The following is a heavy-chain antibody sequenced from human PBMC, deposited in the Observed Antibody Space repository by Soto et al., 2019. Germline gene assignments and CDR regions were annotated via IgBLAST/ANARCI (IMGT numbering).Heavy chain of an antibody. CDR2: ISSSSSYI. CDR3: ARDGVLGAWDV. J-gene: IGHJ6*04. CDR1: GFTFSSYS. Sequence: EVQLVESGGGLVKPGGSLRLSCAASGFTFSSYSMNWVRQAPGKGLEWVSSISSSSSYIYYADSVKGRFTISRDNAKKSLYLQMNSLRAEDTAVYYCARDGVLGAWDVWGKGTTVTVSS. D-gene: IGHD1-26*01. V-gene: IGHV3-21*01.